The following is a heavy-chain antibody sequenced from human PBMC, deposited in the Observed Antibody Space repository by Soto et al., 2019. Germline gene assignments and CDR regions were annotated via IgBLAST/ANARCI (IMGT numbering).Heavy chain of an antibody. CDR1: GFTFRRFA. J-gene: IGHJ6*02. V-gene: IGHV3-21*01. CDR3: ARPPAESGDFFPAHYYYGLGV. D-gene: IGHD2-21*01. Sequence: GGSLRLSCAASGFTFRRFAINWVRQAPGKGLQWLSSISSTSSYIYYADSVKGRVTISRGNAKNSVFLQMYRLRAEEMALYYCARPPAESGDFFPAHYYYGLGVWYPGTRVTVSS. CDR2: ISSTSSYI.